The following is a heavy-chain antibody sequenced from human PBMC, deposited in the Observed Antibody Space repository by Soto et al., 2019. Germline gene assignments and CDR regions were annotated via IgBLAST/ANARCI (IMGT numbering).Heavy chain of an antibody. CDR3: AHTVYDFWRVADAFDI. CDR2: IYWDDDK. CDR1: GFSLSTSGVG. Sequence: QITLKESGPTLVKPTQTLTLTCTFSGFSLSTSGVGVGWIRQPPGKALEWLALIYWDDDKRYSPSLKSRLTITKDTSKNQVVLTMTNMDPVDTATYYCAHTVYDFWRVADAFDIWGQGTMVTVSS. D-gene: IGHD3-3*01. J-gene: IGHJ3*02. V-gene: IGHV2-5*02.